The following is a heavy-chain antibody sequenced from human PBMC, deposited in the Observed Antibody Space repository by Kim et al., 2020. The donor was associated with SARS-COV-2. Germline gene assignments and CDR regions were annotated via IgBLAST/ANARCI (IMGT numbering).Heavy chain of an antibody. J-gene: IGHJ6*04. CDR3: ARALDV. CDR1: GFNFSTYW. Sequence: GGSLRLSCAASGFNFSTYWMHWVRQAPGKGLEWVSDIKPGGSEKFHLDSMKGRFTISRDNAKNSLFLQMNSLRGDDTAVYYCARALDVWGKGTTRTVSS. V-gene: IGHV3-7*01. CDR2: IKPGGSEK.